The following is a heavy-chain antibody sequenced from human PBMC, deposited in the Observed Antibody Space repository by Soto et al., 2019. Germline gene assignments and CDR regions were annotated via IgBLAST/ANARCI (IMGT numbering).Heavy chain of an antibody. V-gene: IGHV4-59*01. CDR1: GASITAFY. J-gene: IGHJ4*02. Sequence: SETLSLTCNVSGASITAFYWSWIRQTPGKGLEWIGYKSYTGSTNYNPSLKSRVTILLDTSKNSFSLTLSSVTAADTAVYYCARGPELHGLDHWGQGTLVTVSS. D-gene: IGHD2-21*01. CDR3: ARGPELHGLDH. CDR2: KSYTGST.